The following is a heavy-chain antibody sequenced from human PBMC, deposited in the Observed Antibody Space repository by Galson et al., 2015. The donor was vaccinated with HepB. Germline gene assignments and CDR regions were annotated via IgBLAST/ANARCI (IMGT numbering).Heavy chain of an antibody. CDR1: GFSFSTYG. V-gene: IGHV3-33*06. CDR3: AKVFIGSGSHYDDGSDV. CDR2: IWYDGNNK. Sequence: SLRLSCAASGFSFSTYGMHWVRQAPGKGPEWVAVIWYDGNNKDYADSVKGRFTISRDNSKNTLYLQMNSLRVEDTALYYCAKVFIGSGSHYDDGSDVWGQGTMVIVSP. J-gene: IGHJ3*01. D-gene: IGHD3-10*01.